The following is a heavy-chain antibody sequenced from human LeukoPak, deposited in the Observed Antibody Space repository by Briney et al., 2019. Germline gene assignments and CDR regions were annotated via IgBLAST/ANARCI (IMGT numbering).Heavy chain of an antibody. J-gene: IGHJ4*02. CDR2: IYPRGST. V-gene: IGHV4-30-2*01. CDR3: ARFSPRAMGNYLDF. D-gene: IGHD7-27*01. CDR1: GGSISGGSYP. Sequence: SETLSLTCAVSGGSISGGSYPWSWIRQPPGKGLEWIGYIYPRGSTYYNPSLKSRVILSLDKSANQFSLNLSSVTAADTAVYYCARFSPRAMGNYLDFWGQGTLVTVSS.